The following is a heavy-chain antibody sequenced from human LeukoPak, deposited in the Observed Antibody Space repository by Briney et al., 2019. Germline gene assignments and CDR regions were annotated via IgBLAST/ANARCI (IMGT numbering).Heavy chain of an antibody. CDR3: ASNTGTVFDY. CDR1: GDFITAYY. CDR2: VYYTGST. D-gene: IGHD7-27*01. J-gene: IGHJ4*02. Sequence: PSETLSLTCTVSGDFITAYYWSWIRQLPGKGLEWIGYVYYTGSTEYNPSLRSRVTISLDLSKHQFSLNLTSVTAADTAVYHCASNTGTVFDYWGQGALVTVSS. V-gene: IGHV4-59*01.